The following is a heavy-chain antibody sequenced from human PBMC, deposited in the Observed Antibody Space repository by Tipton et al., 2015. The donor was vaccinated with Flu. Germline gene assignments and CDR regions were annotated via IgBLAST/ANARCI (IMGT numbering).Heavy chain of an antibody. Sequence: QSGPEVKKPGSSVKVSCKASGGTFSSYAISWVRQAPGQGLEWMGGIIPIFGTANYAQKFQGRVTITADESTSTAYMELSSLRSEDTAVYYCARDGGYYDSSGLGDYYYYMDVWGKGTTVTVSS. CDR2: IIPIFGTA. CDR3: ARDGGYYDSSGLGDYYYYMDV. V-gene: IGHV1-69*01. CDR1: GGTFSSYA. J-gene: IGHJ6*03. D-gene: IGHD3-22*01.